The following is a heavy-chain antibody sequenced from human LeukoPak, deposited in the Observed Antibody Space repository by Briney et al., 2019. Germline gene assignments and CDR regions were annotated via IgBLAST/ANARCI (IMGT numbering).Heavy chain of an antibody. V-gene: IGHV3-21*01. CDR3: ARYSGTYRDY. CDR1: GFTFSNYN. D-gene: IGHD1-26*01. CDR2: ITSGSSYI. J-gene: IGHJ4*02. Sequence: GGSLRLSCAASGFTFSNYNMNWVRQAPGKGLECVSSITSGSSYIFYADSVKGRFTISRDNAKNSLFLQMNSLRAEDTAVYYCARYSGTYRDYWGQGTLVTVSS.